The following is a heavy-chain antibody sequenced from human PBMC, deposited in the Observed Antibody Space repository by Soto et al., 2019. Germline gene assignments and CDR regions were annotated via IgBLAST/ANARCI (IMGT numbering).Heavy chain of an antibody. Sequence: GGSLRLSCAASGFSFSKYKISCVRQSRGERLEWVSSITGDSSYTYYADSVKGRFTISRDNANNSLYLEMNSLGAEDTAMYYCSRDFIYDILTEGFDPWGQGTLVTVPQ. D-gene: IGHD3-9*01. CDR2: ITGDSSYT. J-gene: IGHJ5*02. CDR1: GFSFSKYK. V-gene: IGHV3-21*01. CDR3: SRDFIYDILTEGFDP.